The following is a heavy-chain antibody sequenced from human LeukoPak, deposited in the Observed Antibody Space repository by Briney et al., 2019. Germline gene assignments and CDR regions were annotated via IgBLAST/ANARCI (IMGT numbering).Heavy chain of an antibody. CDR1: GFTFSNYA. CDR3: AKSSSPWAKNWFDP. Sequence: SGGSLRLSCAASGFTFSNYAMNWVRQAPGKGLEWVSGISGSGGSTYYADSVKGRFTISRDNSKNTLYLQMNSLRAEDTAVYYCAKSSSPWAKNWFDPWGQGTLVTVSS. V-gene: IGHV3-23*01. CDR2: ISGSGGST. J-gene: IGHJ5*02. D-gene: IGHD6-13*01.